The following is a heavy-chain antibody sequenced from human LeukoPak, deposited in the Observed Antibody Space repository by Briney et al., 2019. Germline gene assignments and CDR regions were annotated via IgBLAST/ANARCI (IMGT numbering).Heavy chain of an antibody. J-gene: IGHJ6*02. V-gene: IGHV3-21*01. Sequence: PGGSLRLSCAASGLIFSSYSMNWVRQAPGKGLEWVSSISSASGYIYYADSVKGRFTISRDNAQNSLYLQVNSLRAEDTAVYYCARDLDGCSGGSCYSNYYYYYGMDVWGQGTTVTVSS. CDR1: GLIFSSYS. D-gene: IGHD2-15*01. CDR3: ARDLDGCSGGSCYSNYYYYYGMDV. CDR2: ISSASGYI.